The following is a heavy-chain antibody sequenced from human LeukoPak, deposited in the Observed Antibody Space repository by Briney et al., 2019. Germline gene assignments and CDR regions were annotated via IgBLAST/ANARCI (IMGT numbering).Heavy chain of an antibody. V-gene: IGHV3-23*01. CDR3: AIMHGYYDGSGYWVQ. D-gene: IGHD3-22*01. Sequence: GGSLILSCAASGFTFCSYGMSWVRQAPGKGLEWVSFITPNADRTSYADSVEGRFTISRDNTRNTLYMQMNSLRDEDTALYYCAIMHGYYDGSGYWVQWGQGTLVTVSS. CDR2: ITPNADRT. CDR1: GFTFCSYG. J-gene: IGHJ1*01.